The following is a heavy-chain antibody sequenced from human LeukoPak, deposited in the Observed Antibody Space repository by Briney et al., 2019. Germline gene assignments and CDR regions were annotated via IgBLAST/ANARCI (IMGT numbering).Heavy chain of an antibody. CDR1: GFTFSSYG. D-gene: IGHD4-17*01. CDR3: AKDGDYGDYGLNWFDP. Sequence: PGGSLRLSCAASGFTFSSYGMSWVRQAPGKGLEWVSAISGSGGSTYYADSVKGRFTISRDNSKNTLYLQMNSLRAEDTAVYYCAKDGDYGDYGLNWFDPWGQGTLVTVSS. J-gene: IGHJ5*02. V-gene: IGHV3-23*01. CDR2: ISGSGGST.